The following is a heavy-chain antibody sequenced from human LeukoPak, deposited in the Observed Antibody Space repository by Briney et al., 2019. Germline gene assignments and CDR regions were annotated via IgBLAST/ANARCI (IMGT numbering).Heavy chain of an antibody. V-gene: IGHV3-23*01. Sequence: GGSLRLSCAASGFTFSSYAMSWVRQAPEKGLGWVSTISGSGGGKYYADSVKGRFTISRDDSKNTLYLQMNSLRAEDTAVYYCVKDLGRYRNNCFDYWGQGTLVTVSS. D-gene: IGHD1-26*01. CDR2: ISGSGGGK. CDR3: VKDLGRYRNNCFDY. J-gene: IGHJ4*02. CDR1: GFTFSSYA.